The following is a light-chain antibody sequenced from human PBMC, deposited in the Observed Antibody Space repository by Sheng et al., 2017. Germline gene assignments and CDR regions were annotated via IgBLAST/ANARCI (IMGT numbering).Light chain of an antibody. Sequence: EIVMTQSPATLSVSPGERATLSCRASQSVSSNLAWYQQKPGQAPRLLIYGASTRATGIPARFSGSGSGTEFTLTISSLQSEDFAVFYCQHYGSSPGTFGPGTKVDIK. J-gene: IGKJ3*01. CDR2: GAS. CDR3: QHYGSSPGT. CDR1: QSVSSN. V-gene: IGKV3-15*01.